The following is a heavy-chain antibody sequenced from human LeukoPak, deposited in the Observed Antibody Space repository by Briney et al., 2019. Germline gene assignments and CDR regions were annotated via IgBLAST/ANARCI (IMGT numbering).Heavy chain of an antibody. D-gene: IGHD3-16*01. CDR2: IYYSGST. V-gene: IGHV4-39*01. Sequence: SETLSLTCTVSGGSISSSSYHWGWIRQPPGKGLEWIGSIYYSGSTYYNPSLKSRVTISVDTSKNQFSLKLSSVTAADTAVYYCASPWGGLVDPWGQGTLVTVSS. CDR1: GGSISSSSYH. CDR3: ASPWGGLVDP. J-gene: IGHJ5*02.